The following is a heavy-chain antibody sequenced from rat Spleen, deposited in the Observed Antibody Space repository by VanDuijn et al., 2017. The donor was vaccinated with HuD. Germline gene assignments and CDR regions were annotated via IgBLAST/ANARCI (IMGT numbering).Heavy chain of an antibody. Sequence: EVQLVESGGGLMQPGRSLKLSCAASGFTFRDYCMAWVRQAPTKGLEWVASISYDVYSTYCRDSVKGRFTISRDNAKSTLYLQMDSLRSEDAATYYCVTQHYGSPGGFAYWGQGTLVTVSS. V-gene: IGHV5-29*01. D-gene: IGHD1-3*01. J-gene: IGHJ3*01. CDR1: GFTFRDYC. CDR2: ISYDVYST. CDR3: VTQHYGSPGGFAY.